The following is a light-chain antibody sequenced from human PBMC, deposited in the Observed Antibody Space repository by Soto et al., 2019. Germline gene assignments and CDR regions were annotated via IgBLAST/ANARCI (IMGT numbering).Light chain of an antibody. V-gene: IGKV3-15*01. CDR1: QSVSSN. Sequence: EIVMTQSPATLSVSPGERATLSCRASQSVSSNLAWYQQNPGQAPRHLIYGASTRATGIPARFSGSGSGAEFTLTISSLQSEDFVVYYCHQYNNWPNTFGQGTKLEIK. J-gene: IGKJ2*01. CDR2: GAS. CDR3: HQYNNWPNT.